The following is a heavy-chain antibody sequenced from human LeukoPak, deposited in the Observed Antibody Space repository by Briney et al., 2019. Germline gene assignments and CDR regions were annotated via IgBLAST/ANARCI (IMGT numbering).Heavy chain of an antibody. D-gene: IGHD1-26*01. J-gene: IGHJ4*02. CDR2: IYYSGST. Sequence: SETLSLTCTVSGGSISSSSYYWGWIRQPPGKGLEWIGSIYYSGSTYYNPSLKSRVTISVDTSKNQFSLKLSSVTAADTAVYYCARLYSGSYQGGDYWGQGTLVTVSS. CDR1: GGSISSSSYY. V-gene: IGHV4-39*07. CDR3: ARLYSGSYQGGDY.